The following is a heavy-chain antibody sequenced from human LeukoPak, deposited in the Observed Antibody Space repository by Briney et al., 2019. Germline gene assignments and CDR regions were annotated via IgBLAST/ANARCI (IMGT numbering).Heavy chain of an antibody. CDR2: IYYSGRP. V-gene: IGHV4-59*08. CDR3: ARFGTYYYDSSGLHDAFDI. CDR1: GGSISSYY. J-gene: IGHJ3*02. D-gene: IGHD3-22*01. Sequence: SESLSLTCTVPGGSISSYYCGWIRQPPGKGLGWVGYIYYSGRPNYYPSLKSRVTISVDTSKNQFSVKLSSVTAADTAVYYCARFGTYYYDSSGLHDAFDIWGQGTMVTVSS.